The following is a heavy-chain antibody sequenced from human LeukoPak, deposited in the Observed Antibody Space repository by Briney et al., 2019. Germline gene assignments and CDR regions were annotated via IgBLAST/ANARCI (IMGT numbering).Heavy chain of an antibody. V-gene: IGHV4-30-4*08. D-gene: IGHD3-3*01. J-gene: IGHJ4*02. Sequence: SQTLSLTCTVSGGSISSGDYSWSWLRQPPGKGRVGIGYIYYSGSTYYNPSLKSRVTISVDTSKNRFSLKLSSVTAADTAVYYCAREYYDFWSGIDYWGQGTLVTVSS. CDR2: IYYSGST. CDR3: AREYYDFWSGIDY. CDR1: GGSISSGDYS.